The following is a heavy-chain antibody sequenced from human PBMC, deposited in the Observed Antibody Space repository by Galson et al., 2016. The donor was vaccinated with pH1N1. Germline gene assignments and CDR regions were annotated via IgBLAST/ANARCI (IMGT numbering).Heavy chain of an antibody. J-gene: IGHJ6*02. D-gene: IGHD3-10*01. CDR2: FYRVGRT. V-gene: IGHV3-66*02. Sequence: SLRLSCAASGITVSSNYMNWVRQVPGKGLEWVAVFYRVGRTQDSDSAKGRFTISGDNSKNTLYLQMNSLRTDDPGLYYCARERLSEKQLLRGSYYYGLDVWGQGTTVTVSS. CDR3: ARERLSEKQLLRGSYYYGLDV. CDR1: GITVSSNY.